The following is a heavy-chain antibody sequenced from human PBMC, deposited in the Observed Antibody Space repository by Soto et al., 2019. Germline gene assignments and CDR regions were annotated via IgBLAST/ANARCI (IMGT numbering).Heavy chain of an antibody. V-gene: IGHV1-8*01. CDR2: MNPNTGHT. CDR3: ARAGQIAAYIWA. D-gene: IGHD6-13*01. CDR1: EYTFTSYD. Sequence: ASVKVSCKASEYTFTSYDINWVRQASGQGLEWMGWMNPNTGHTGYAQNFQGRVTMTRDTSISTAYMELSSLRSEDTAVYYCARAGQIAAYIWAWGQGTLVTVSS. J-gene: IGHJ5*02.